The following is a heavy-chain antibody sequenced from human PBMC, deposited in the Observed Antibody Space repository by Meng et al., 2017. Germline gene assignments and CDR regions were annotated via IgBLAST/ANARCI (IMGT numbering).Heavy chain of an antibody. CDR2: ISSSSSYI. V-gene: IGHV3-21*01. CDR1: GFTFSSYS. Sequence: GESLKISCAASGFTFSSYSMNWVRQAPGKGLEWVSSISSSSSYIYYADSVKGRFTISRDNAKNSLYLQMNSLRAEDTAVYYCARAMPMVRGVMGALDIWGQGTMVTVSS. J-gene: IGHJ3*02. D-gene: IGHD3-10*01. CDR3: ARAMPMVRGVMGALDI.